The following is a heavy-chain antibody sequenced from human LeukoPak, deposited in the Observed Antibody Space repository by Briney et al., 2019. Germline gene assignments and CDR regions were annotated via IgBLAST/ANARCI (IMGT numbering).Heavy chain of an antibody. J-gene: IGHJ6*04. CDR2: IYYSGST. CDR1: GGSISSYY. CDR3: ARGQWLPDV. D-gene: IGHD5-24*01. Sequence: PSETLSLTCTVSGGSISSYYWSWIRQPPGKGLEWIGYIYYSGSTNYNPSLKSRVTISVDTSKNQFSLKLSSVTAADTAVYYCARGQWLPDVWGKGPRSPSPQ. V-gene: IGHV4-59*01.